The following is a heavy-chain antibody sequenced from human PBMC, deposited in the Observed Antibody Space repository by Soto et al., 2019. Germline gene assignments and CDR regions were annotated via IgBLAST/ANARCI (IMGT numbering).Heavy chain of an antibody. Sequence: QVQLVQSGAEVRRTGSSVKVSCKASGGSFSYYAFSWVRQGPGQGLEWMGGIIPLFGTTKYAQTFQGRVTITADESTKIVYMELSSLRSGDTAVYYCARSGEAYYDVLTGYYKGSWFDPWGQGTLVTVSS. J-gene: IGHJ5*02. CDR1: GGSFSYYA. V-gene: IGHV1-69*01. CDR3: ARSGEAYYDVLTGYYKGSWFDP. CDR2: IIPLFGTT. D-gene: IGHD3-9*01.